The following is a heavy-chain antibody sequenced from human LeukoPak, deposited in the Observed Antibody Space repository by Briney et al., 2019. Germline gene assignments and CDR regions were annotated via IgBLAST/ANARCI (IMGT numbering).Heavy chain of an antibody. Sequence: GGSLRLSCAASGFTFDDYAMHWVRQAPGKGLEWVSYISSSGSTIYYADSVKGRFTISRDNAKNSLYLQMNSLRAEDTAVYYCARDKTTVFYYYGMDVWGQGTTVTVSS. CDR2: ISSSGSTI. CDR1: GFTFDDYA. J-gene: IGHJ6*02. V-gene: IGHV3-11*01. D-gene: IGHD4-11*01. CDR3: ARDKTTVFYYYGMDV.